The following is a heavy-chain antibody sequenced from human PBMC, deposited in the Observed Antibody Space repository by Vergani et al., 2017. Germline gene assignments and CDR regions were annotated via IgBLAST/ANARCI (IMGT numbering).Heavy chain of an antibody. V-gene: IGHV3-9*01. J-gene: IGHJ4*02. Sequence: EVQLVESGGGLVQPGRSLRLSCAASGFTFDDYAMHWVRQAPGKGLEWVSGISWNSGSIGYADSVKGRFTISRDISKKSLSLQMNSLRAEDTALYYCAKDMGGCIAAANFDYWGQGTLVTVSS. CDR2: ISWNSGSI. CDR3: AKDMGGCIAAANFDY. CDR1: GFTFDDYA. D-gene: IGHD6-13*01.